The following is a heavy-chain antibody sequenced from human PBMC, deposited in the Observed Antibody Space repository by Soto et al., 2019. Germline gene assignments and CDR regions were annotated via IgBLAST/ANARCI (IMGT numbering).Heavy chain of an antibody. J-gene: IGHJ4*02. CDR2: INGDGSDT. V-gene: IGHV3-74*01. CDR1: GFSFSTYW. Sequence: GGSLRLSCAASGFSFSTYWMHWVRQAPGKGLVWVSRINGDGSDTVYADSVKGRFTISRDNAKSTLYLQMNSLRAEDTAVYYCAYSSTPFDYWXQGTLVTVSS. CDR3: AYSSTPFDY. D-gene: IGHD6-13*01.